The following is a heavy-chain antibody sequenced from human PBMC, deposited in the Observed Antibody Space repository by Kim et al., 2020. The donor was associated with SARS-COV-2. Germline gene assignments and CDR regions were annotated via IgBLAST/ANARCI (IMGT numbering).Heavy chain of an antibody. Sequence: YADSVKGRFTISRDNSKNTLYLQMNSLRAEDTAVYYCAKGWLVRFYGMDVWGQGTTVTVSS. V-gene: IGHV3-30*02. CDR3: AKGWLVRFYGMDV. D-gene: IGHD6-19*01. J-gene: IGHJ6*02.